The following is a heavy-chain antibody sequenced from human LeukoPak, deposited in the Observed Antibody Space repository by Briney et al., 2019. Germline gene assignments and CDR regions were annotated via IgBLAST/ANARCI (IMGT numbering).Heavy chain of an antibody. CDR2: IRYDGSNK. Sequence: GGSLRLSCAASGFTFSSYGMHWVRQAPGKGLEWVAFIRYDGSNKYYADSVKGRFTISRDNSKNTLYVQMNSLRAEDTAVYHCARESKGMLAVGSFDIWGQGTMVTVSS. V-gene: IGHV3-30*02. D-gene: IGHD6-19*01. CDR3: ARESKGMLAVGSFDI. J-gene: IGHJ3*02. CDR1: GFTFSSYG.